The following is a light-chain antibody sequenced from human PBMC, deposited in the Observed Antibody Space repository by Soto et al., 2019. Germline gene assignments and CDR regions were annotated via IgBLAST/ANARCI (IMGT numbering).Light chain of an antibody. CDR2: EVS. V-gene: IGLV2-23*02. CDR1: SSDVGSYNL. J-gene: IGLJ1*01. Sequence: QSALTQPASVSGSPGQSITISCTGTSSDVGSYNLVSWYQQHPGKAPKVMIYEVSKRPSGVSNRISGSKSGNTASLTISGLQAEDEADYYCCSYGGSYVFGTGTKVTVL. CDR3: CSYGGSYV.